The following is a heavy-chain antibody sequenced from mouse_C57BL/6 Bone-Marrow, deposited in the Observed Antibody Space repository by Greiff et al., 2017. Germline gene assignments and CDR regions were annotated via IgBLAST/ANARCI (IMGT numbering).Heavy chain of an antibody. V-gene: IGHV1-55*01. D-gene: IGHD1-1*01. J-gene: IGHJ4*01. CDR3: ARGGIFPITTVVDYYAMDY. CDR2: IYPGSGST. Sequence: QVQLKQPGAELVKPGASVKMSCKASGYTFTSYWITWVKQRPGQGLEWIGDIYPGSGSTNYNEKFKSKATLTVDTSSSTAYMQLSSLTSEDSAVYYCARGGIFPITTVVDYYAMDYWGQGTAVTVSS. CDR1: GYTFTSYW.